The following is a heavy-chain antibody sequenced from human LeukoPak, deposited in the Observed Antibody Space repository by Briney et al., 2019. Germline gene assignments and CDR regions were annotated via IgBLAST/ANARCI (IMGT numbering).Heavy chain of an antibody. D-gene: IGHD3-22*01. CDR2: IFGGRGNTVCT. CDR3: AKDRTYYSDFSAYYFSPPLQQY. J-gene: IGHJ4*02. V-gene: IGHV3-23*01. CDR1: GFTFSNYA. Sequence: PGGSLRLSCVTSGFTFSNYALTWVRQAPGKGLEWVSSIFGGRGNTVCTFYADSVQGRATISRDNSRNTFYLQMNSLRAEDTAVYYCAKDRTYYSDFSAYYFSPPLQQYWGQGTLVIASS.